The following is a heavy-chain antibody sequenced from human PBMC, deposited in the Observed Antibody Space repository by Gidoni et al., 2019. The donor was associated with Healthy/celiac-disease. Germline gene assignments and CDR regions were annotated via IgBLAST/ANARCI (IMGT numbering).Heavy chain of an antibody. Sequence: QVQLVESGGGVVQPGRSLRLSCAASGFTFSSYAMHWVRQAPGKGLEWVAVISYDGSNKYYADSVKGRFTISRDNSKNTLYLQMNSLRAEDTAVYYCARERNSSSWGFDYWGQGTLVTVSS. D-gene: IGHD6-13*01. CDR2: ISYDGSNK. CDR3: ARERNSSSWGFDY. V-gene: IGHV3-30-3*01. CDR1: GFTFSSYA. J-gene: IGHJ4*02.